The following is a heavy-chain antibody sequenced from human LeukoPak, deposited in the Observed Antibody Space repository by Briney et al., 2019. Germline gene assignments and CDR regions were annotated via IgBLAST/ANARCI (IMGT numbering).Heavy chain of an antibody. CDR1: GYSFTSYW. J-gene: IGHJ5*02. V-gene: IGHV5-10-1*01. D-gene: IGHD2-15*01. CDR2: VEPSDSYT. CDR3: ARHGEENIVVVVAATQNWFDP. Sequence: GESLKISCKGSGYSFTSYWINWVRQMPGKGLEWMGRVEPSDSYTNYSPSFQGHVTISADKSISTAYLQWSSLKASDTAMYYCARHGEENIVVVVAATQNWFDPWGQGTLVTVSS.